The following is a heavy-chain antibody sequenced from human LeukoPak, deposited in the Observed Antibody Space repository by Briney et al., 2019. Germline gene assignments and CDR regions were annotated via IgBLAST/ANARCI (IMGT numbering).Heavy chain of an antibody. D-gene: IGHD4-11*01. CDR1: GFTFSNFW. V-gene: IGHV3-7*01. J-gene: IGHJ4*02. CDR3: TRTLIDSRPEVSDQY. Sequence: GGSLRLSCAGSGFTFSNFWMTWVRQAPGKGLEWVANIRQDGGETYYVDSVKGRFTISRDNAMNSLFLQMNSLRAEDTAVYYCTRTLIDSRPEVSDQYWGQGTLVTVSS. CDR2: IRQDGGET.